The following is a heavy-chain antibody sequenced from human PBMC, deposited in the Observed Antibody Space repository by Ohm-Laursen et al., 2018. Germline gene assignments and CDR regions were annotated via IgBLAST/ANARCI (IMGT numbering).Heavy chain of an antibody. V-gene: IGHV4-59*12. CDR1: GGSISSYY. CDR3: ARAVIGHIAWFDP. CDR2: IYYSGST. D-gene: IGHD2-21*01. J-gene: IGHJ5*02. Sequence: SQTLSLTCTVSGGSISSYYWSWIRQPPGKGLEWIGYIYYSGSTNYNPSLKSRVTISVRTSKNQFSLKLSSVTAADTAVYYCARAVIGHIAWFDPWGQGTLVTVSS.